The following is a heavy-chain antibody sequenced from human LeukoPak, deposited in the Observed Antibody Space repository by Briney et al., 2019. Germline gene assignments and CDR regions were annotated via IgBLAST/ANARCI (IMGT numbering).Heavy chain of an antibody. CDR3: ARARELLLAFDI. D-gene: IGHD1-26*01. CDR1: GYTFTSYG. J-gene: IGHJ3*02. CDR2: ISAYNGNT. Sequence: ASVKVSCKASGYTFTSYGISWVRQAPGQGLEWMGWISAYNGNTNYAQKLQGRVTITADESTSTAYMELSSLRSEDTAVYYCARARELLLAFDIWGQGTMVTVSS. V-gene: IGHV1-18*01.